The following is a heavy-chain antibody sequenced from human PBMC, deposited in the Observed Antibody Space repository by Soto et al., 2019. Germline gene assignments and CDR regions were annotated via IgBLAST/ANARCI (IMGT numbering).Heavy chain of an antibody. CDR1: GFTFSTYG. CDR2: VRNDGSNK. D-gene: IGHD3-9*01. Sequence: GGSLRLSCAASGFTFSTYGMHWVRQAPGKGLEWVALVRNDGSNKYYADSVKGRFTISRDNSKNTLHLEMNSLRVEDTAVYYCVRVFDTYYFDLWGQGTLVTVSS. CDR3: VRVFDTYYFDL. V-gene: IGHV3-30*02. J-gene: IGHJ4*02.